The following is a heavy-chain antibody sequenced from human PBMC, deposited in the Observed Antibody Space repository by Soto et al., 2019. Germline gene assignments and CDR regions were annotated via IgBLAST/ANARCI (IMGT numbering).Heavy chain of an antibody. V-gene: IGHV3-73*01. J-gene: IGHJ5*02. CDR3: TRSTVTTS. CDR2: IRSKANSYAT. Sequence: GSLRLSCAASGFTFSGSAMQWVRQASGKGLEWVGRIRSKANSYATAYAASVKGRFTISRDDSKNTAYLQMNSLKTEDTAVYYCTRSTVTTSWSQGTLVTVSS. D-gene: IGHD4-17*01. CDR1: GFTFSGSA.